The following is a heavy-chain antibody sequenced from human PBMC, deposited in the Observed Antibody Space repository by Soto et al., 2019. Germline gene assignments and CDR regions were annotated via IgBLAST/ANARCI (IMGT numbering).Heavy chain of an antibody. D-gene: IGHD5-12*01. J-gene: IGHJ6*02. V-gene: IGHV3-23*01. CDR3: AKDEGDLVANYGMDV. Sequence: PGGSLRLSCAASGFTFSSYAMSWVRQAPGKGLEWVSAISGSGGSTYYADSVKGRFTISRDNSKNTLYLQMNSLRAEDTAVYYCAKDEGDLVANYGMDVWGQGTTVTVSS. CDR2: ISGSGGST. CDR1: GFTFSSYA.